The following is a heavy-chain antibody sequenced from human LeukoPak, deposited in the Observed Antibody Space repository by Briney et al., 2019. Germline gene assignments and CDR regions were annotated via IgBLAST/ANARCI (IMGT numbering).Heavy chain of an antibody. D-gene: IGHD3-10*01. CDR2: INPSGGST. V-gene: IGHV1-46*01. CDR3: ARRLAFGELFWAFDY. CDR1: GYTFTSYY. Sequence: ASVKVSCKASGYTFTSYYMHWVRQAPGQGLEWMGIINPSGGSTSYAQKFQGRVTMTRDMSTSTAYMELSSLRSEDTAVYYCARRLAFGELFWAFDYWGQGTLVTVSS. J-gene: IGHJ4*02.